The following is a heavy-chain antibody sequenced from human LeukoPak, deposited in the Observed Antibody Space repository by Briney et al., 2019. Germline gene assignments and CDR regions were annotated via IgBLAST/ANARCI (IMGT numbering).Heavy chain of an antibody. CDR1: GDSIIRYY. Sequence: SETLSLTCTVSGDSIIRYYWSWIRQPPGKGLEWMGHIYYSGSTKYNPSLKSRVTISVDTSKTYFSLKLSSVTGADTAVYYCERHGKYYEGSGYNYYFDYWGQGTLGTVSS. D-gene: IGHD3-22*01. V-gene: IGHV4-59*08. CDR2: IYYSGST. CDR3: ERHGKYYEGSGYNYYFDY. J-gene: IGHJ4*02.